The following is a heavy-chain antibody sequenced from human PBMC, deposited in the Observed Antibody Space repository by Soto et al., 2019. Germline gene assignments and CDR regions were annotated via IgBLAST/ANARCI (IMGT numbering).Heavy chain of an antibody. V-gene: IGHV1-69*02. Sequence: QVQLVQSGAEVKKPGSSVKVSCKASGGTFSSYTISWVRQAPGQGLEWMGRIIPIVGIANYAQKFQGRVTITPYKSTSTAYMELSSLRSEDTAVYYCATKSAGGDYWWVYIWGQGTMVTVSS. D-gene: IGHD2-8*02. J-gene: IGHJ3*02. CDR3: ATKSAGGDYWWVYI. CDR2: IIPIVGIA. CDR1: GGTFSSYT.